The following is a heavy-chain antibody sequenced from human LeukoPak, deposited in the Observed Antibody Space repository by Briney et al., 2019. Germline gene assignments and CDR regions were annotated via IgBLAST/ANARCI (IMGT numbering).Heavy chain of an antibody. CDR1: GYTFPDHY. CDR2: VNPDTGAT. J-gene: IGHJ5*02. Sequence: ASVKVSCKASGYTFPDHYMHWVRQAPGQGLEWMGWVNPDTGATNSAQNFQGRVTMTRDTSISTVYMELSRLRSDDSAVYYCARENYGDGNWFDPWGQGTLVTVSS. V-gene: IGHV1-2*02. D-gene: IGHD4-17*01. CDR3: ARENYGDGNWFDP.